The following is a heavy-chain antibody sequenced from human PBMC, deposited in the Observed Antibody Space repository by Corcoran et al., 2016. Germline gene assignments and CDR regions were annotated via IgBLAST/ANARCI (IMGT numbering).Heavy chain of an antibody. Sequence: QLQLQESGAGLVKPSETLSLTCTVSGGSISSSSYYWGWIRQPPGRGLACFGSIYYSGSTYYNPSLKSRVTITVDTSKNQFSLKLSSVTAADTAVYYCAGSWPGIAAACWWCDPWGQGTLVTVSS. CDR3: AGSWPGIAAACWWCDP. J-gene: IGHJ5*02. CDR1: GGSISSSSYY. V-gene: IGHV4-39*07. D-gene: IGHD6-13*01. CDR2: IYYSGST.